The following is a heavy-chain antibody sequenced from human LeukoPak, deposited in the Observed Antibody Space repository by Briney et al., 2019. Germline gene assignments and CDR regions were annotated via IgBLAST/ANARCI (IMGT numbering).Heavy chain of an antibody. CDR1: GFTVSNTY. CDR3: ARAYCSGGSCYFDY. Sequence: GGSLRISCAASGFTVSNTYMSWVRQAPGNGLEWVSLIYSGGNTYYADSVKGRFSISRDNSKNTLYLQMNSLRAEDTAVYYCARAYCSGGSCYFDYWGQGALVTVSS. D-gene: IGHD2-15*01. J-gene: IGHJ4*02. CDR2: IYSGGNT. V-gene: IGHV3-53*01.